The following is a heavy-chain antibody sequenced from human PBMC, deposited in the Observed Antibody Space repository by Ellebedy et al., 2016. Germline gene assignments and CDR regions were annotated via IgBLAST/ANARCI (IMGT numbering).Heavy chain of an antibody. CDR1: GGSISSSSYY. CDR3: ARRRGWGFTYYYDSSGYLPLDI. Sequence: SETLSLTCTVSGGSISSSSYYWGWIRQPPGKGLEWIGSIYYSGSTYYNPSLKSRVTISVDTSKNQFSLKLSSVTAADTAVYYCARRRGWGFTYYYDSSGYLPLDIWGQGTMVTVSS. CDR2: IYYSGST. J-gene: IGHJ3*02. D-gene: IGHD3-22*01. V-gene: IGHV4-39*01.